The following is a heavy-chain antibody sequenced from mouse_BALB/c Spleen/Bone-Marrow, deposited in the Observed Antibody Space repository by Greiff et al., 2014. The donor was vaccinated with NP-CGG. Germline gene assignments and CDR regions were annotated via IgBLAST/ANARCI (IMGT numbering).Heavy chain of an antibody. Sequence: VQLQQSGAELVKPGASVKLSCTASGFNIKDTYKHWVKQRPEQGLEWIGRIDPANGNTKYDPKFQGKATITADTSSNTAYLQLSSLTPEDTAVYYYARWGITTGFAYWGQGTLVTVSA. CDR3: ARWGITTGFAY. CDR2: IDPANGNT. D-gene: IGHD2-4*01. J-gene: IGHJ3*01. V-gene: IGHV14-3*02. CDR1: GFNIKDTY.